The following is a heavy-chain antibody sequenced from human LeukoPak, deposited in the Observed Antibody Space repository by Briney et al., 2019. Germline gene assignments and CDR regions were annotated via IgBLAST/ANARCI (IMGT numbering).Heavy chain of an antibody. D-gene: IGHD6-19*01. CDR3: ARDLQGAVAGTRYNWFDP. J-gene: IGHJ5*02. CDR1: GGSISSYY. Sequence: PSETLSLTXTVSGGSISSYYWSWIRQTAGKGLEWLGRIYTSGSTNYNPSLKSRVTMSVDTSKNQFSLKLSSVTAADTAVYYCARDLQGAVAGTRYNWFDPWGQGTLVTVSS. V-gene: IGHV4-4*07. CDR2: IYTSGST.